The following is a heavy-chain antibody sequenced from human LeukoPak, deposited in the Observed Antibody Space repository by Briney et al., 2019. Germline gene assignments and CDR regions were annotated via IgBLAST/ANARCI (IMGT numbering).Heavy chain of an antibody. CDR1: GGPVSSGLHY. CDR2: IYYRGST. Sequence: SETLSLACTVPGGPVSSGLHYSNWIRQPPGKGLEWIGYIYYRGSTDYNPSLKSRVTMSVDTSKNQFSLKLRSVTAADTAVYYCARDSHFCSGISCDLGWFDPWGQGTLSPSPQ. D-gene: IGHD2-2*01. CDR3: ARDSHFCSGISCDLGWFDP. V-gene: IGHV4-61*01. J-gene: IGHJ5*02.